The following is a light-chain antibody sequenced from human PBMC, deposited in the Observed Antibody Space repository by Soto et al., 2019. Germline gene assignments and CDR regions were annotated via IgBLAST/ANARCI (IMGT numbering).Light chain of an antibody. CDR1: QSIRYY. CDR3: PQHYSYSQT. J-gene: IGKJ1*01. Sequence: IPPTPCTPPLSAFLGDKVTITFPHSQSIRYYLAWYQQMPGKAPKLLIYGASSLQSGVPSRFSGSGSGTEFTLTISSLQPDDFAIYFCPQHYSYSQTFGQGSKVDIK. V-gene: IGKV1-5*01. CDR2: GAS.